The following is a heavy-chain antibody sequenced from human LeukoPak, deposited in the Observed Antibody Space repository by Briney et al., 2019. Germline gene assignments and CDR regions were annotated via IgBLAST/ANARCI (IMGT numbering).Heavy chain of an antibody. J-gene: IGHJ5*02. CDR2: IIPIFGTA. D-gene: IGHD2-15*01. V-gene: IGHV1-69*13. CDR3: ARKYCSGGSCQINNWFDP. CDR1: GGTFSSYA. Sequence: ASVKVSCKASGGTFSSYAIRWVRQAPGQGLEWMGGIIPIFGTANYAQKFQGRVTITADESTSTAYMELSSLRSEDTAVYYCARKYCSGGSCQINNWFDPWGQGTLVTVSS.